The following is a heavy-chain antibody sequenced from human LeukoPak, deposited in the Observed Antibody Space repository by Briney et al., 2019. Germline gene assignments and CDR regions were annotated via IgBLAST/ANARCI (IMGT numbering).Heavy chain of an antibody. V-gene: IGHV1-3*01. Sequence: GASVKVSCKASGGTFSSYAISWVRQAPGQGLEWMGWINAGNGNTKYSQKFQGRVTITRDTSASTAYMELSSLRSEDTAVYYCARDPKYYYDSSGLEYWGQGTLVTVSS. CDR2: INAGNGNT. J-gene: IGHJ4*02. CDR1: GGTFSSYA. CDR3: ARDPKYYYDSSGLEY. D-gene: IGHD3-22*01.